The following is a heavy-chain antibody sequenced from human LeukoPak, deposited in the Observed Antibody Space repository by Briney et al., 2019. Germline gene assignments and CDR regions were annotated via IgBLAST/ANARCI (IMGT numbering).Heavy chain of an antibody. CDR2: INHSGST. D-gene: IGHD2-2*01. V-gene: IGHV4-34*01. CDR1: GGSFSGHY. J-gene: IGHJ2*01. Sequence: NPSETLSLTCAVYGGSFSGHYWSWIRQPRGKGLEWIGEINHSGSTNYNPSLKSRVTISVDTSKNQFSLKLSSVTAADTAVYYCARDVVPAAIISRNWYFDLWGRGTLVTVSS. CDR3: ARDVVPAAIISRNWYFDL.